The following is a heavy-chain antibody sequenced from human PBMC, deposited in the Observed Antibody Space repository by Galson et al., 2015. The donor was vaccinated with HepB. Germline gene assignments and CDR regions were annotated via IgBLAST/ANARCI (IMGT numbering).Heavy chain of an antibody. Sequence: SLRLSCAASGFTLSNSAMNWVRQAPGKGLEWLSVITATGSTTYYADSVKGRFTISRDISKNTLYVQMNSLRADDTALYYCVKGGPDEILDYWGQGTLVTASA. D-gene: IGHD3-16*01. CDR2: ITATGSTT. CDR1: GFTLSNSA. V-gene: IGHV3-23*01. J-gene: IGHJ4*02. CDR3: VKGGPDEILDY.